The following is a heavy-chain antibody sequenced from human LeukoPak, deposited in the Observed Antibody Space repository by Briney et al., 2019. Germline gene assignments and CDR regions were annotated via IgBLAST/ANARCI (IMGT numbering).Heavy chain of an antibody. CDR2: ISYSGST. V-gene: IGHV4-39*01. CDR3: ARQGYSSGHYNWFDP. Sequence: SETLSLTCTVSGGSISSSSYYWGWIRQPPGKGLEWIRSISYSGSTFYNPYLKDRVTISVDTSKNQFTLKLSSLTAADTAVYYCARQGYSSGHYNWFDPWGQGTLVTVSS. D-gene: IGHD6-19*01. J-gene: IGHJ5*02. CDR1: GGSISSSSYY.